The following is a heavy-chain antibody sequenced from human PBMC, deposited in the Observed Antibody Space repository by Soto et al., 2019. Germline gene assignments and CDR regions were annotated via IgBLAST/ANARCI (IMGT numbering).Heavy chain of an antibody. J-gene: IGHJ6*02. V-gene: IGHV4-39*01. CDR2: IYYGGST. CDR1: GDSVGSSNYY. CDR3: SKEDYYYYGMDV. Sequence: PSETLSLTCTVSGDSVGSSNYYWGWIRQPPGKGLEWIGSIYYGGSTFYNPSLKSRVTISVDTSKNQFSLRLSSVTAADTAVYYCSKEDYYYYGMDVWGQGTTVTVSS.